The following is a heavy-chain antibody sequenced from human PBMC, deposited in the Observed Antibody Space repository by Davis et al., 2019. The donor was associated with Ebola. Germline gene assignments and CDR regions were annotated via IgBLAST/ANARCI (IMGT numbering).Heavy chain of an antibody. D-gene: IGHD3-22*01. CDR1: GYTFTTYD. Sequence: AASVKVSCKASGYTFTTYDITWVRQATGQGLEWMGWMNPNSGNTGYAQKFQGRVTMTRDTSMNTAYMELSSLRSEDTAVYYCARRRWSSSGCIFSWGQGTMVTVSS. CDR2: MNPNSGNT. CDR3: ARRRWSSSGCIFS. J-gene: IGHJ3*01. V-gene: IGHV1-8*01.